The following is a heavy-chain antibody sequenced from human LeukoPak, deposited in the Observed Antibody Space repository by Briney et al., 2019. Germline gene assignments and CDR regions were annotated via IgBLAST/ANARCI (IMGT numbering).Heavy chain of an antibody. CDR1: GFTFSSNY. J-gene: IGHJ4*02. CDR2: IYSGGST. V-gene: IGHV3-53*01. CDR3: AREGGAYGGIDY. D-gene: IGHD4-23*01. Sequence: GGSLRLSCAASGFTFSSNYMSWVRQAPGKGLEWVSVIYSGGSTYYADSVKGRFTISRDNSKNTLYLQMNSLRAEDTAVYYCAREGGAYGGIDYWGQGTLVTVSS.